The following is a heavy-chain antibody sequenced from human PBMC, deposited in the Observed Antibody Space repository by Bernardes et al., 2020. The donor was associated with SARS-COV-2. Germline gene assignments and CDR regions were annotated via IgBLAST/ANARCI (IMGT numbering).Heavy chain of an antibody. Sequence: GGSLRLSCAASGFTFSSYSMNWVRQAPGKGLEWVSSISSSSSYIYYADSVKGRFTISRDNAKNSLYLQMNSLRAEDTAVYYCAASPGIYYMDVWGKGTTVTVSS. CDR1: GFTFSSYS. V-gene: IGHV3-21*01. CDR3: AASPGIYYMDV. J-gene: IGHJ6*03. CDR2: ISSSSSYI.